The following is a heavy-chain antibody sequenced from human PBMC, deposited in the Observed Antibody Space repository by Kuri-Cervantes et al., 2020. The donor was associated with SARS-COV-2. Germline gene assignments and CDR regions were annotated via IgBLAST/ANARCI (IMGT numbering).Heavy chain of an antibody. J-gene: IGHJ1*01. CDR2: ISYEGSNK. Sequence: GESLKISCAASGLTFSRYAIHWVRQAPGKGLEWVAVISYEGSNKYYADSVKGRFTISRDNSKNTVFLQMNSLRVEDTAVYYCARDWVAAAGQAEYFQHWDRAPWSPSPQ. CDR1: GLTFSRYA. CDR3: ARDWVAAAGQAEYFQH. D-gene: IGHD6-13*01. V-gene: IGHV3-30*04.